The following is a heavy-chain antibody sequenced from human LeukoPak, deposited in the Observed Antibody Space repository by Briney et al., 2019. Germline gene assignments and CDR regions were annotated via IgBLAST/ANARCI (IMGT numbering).Heavy chain of an antibody. CDR1: GFTFSSYG. D-gene: IGHD2-21*01. CDR2: IKPKTDGETT. CDR3: ITPLPYSAQ. V-gene: IGHV3-15*07. J-gene: IGHJ4*02. Sequence: GGSLRLSCAASGFTFSSYGMHWVRRAPGKGLEWVGRIKPKTDGETTEYAAPVKDRFSISRDDSKRMMYLQMNSLKTEDTAVYYCITPLPYSAQGGQGTLVTVSS.